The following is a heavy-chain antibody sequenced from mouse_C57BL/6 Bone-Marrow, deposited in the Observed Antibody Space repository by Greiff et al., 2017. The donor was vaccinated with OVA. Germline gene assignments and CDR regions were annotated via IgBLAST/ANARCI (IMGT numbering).Heavy chain of an antibody. V-gene: IGHV2-2*01. CDR1: GFSLTSYG. J-gene: IGHJ4*01. D-gene: IGHD2-1*01. CDR3: ARGSYYGNWDYAMDY. Sequence: QVQLKESGPGLVQPSQSLSITCTVSGFSLTSYGVHWVRQSPGKGLEWLGVIWSGGSTDYNAAFISRLSISKDNSKSQVFFKMNSLQADDTAIYYCARGSYYGNWDYAMDYWGQGTSVTVSS. CDR2: IWSGGST.